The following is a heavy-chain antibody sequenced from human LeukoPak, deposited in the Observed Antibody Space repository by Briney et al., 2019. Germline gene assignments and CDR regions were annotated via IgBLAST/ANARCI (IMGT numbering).Heavy chain of an antibody. CDR2: TYSSGST. Sequence: SETLSLTCTVSGGSISNYYWSWIRQPPGKGLEWIGYTYSSGSTNYNPSLKSRVTMSVGTSKNQFSLKLWSVTAADTAVYYCARGIAAASERPFDIWGQGTMVTVSS. V-gene: IGHV4-59*12. D-gene: IGHD6-13*01. CDR1: GGSISNYY. J-gene: IGHJ3*02. CDR3: ARGIAAASERPFDI.